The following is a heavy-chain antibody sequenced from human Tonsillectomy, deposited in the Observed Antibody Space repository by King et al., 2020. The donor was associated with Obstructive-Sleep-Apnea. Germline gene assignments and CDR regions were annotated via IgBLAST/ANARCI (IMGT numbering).Heavy chain of an antibody. CDR3: ARVSYYDSSGDSSYFDY. CDR1: GFTFSNYP. V-gene: IGHV3-30-3*01. D-gene: IGHD3-22*01. CDR2: ISYDGSNK. J-gene: IGHJ4*02. Sequence: VQLVESGGGVVRRGRSLRLSCAASGFTFSNYPMYWVRQAPGKGLEWVAFISYDGSNKYYADSVKGRFTISRDNSKNTLYLQMNSLRAEDTAMYYCARVSYYDSSGDSSYFDYWVQGTLVTVSS.